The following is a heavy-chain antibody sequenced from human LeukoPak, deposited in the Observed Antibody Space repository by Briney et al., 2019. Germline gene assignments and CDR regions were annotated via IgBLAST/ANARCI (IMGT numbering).Heavy chain of an antibody. CDR2: IYNSGRT. CDR1: GGSFSGYY. D-gene: IGHD2-8*01. CDR3: ARVTATYDWFDP. J-gene: IGHJ5*02. Sequence: PSETLSLTCAVYGGSFSGYYWSWIRQPPGNGLEWIGYIYNSGRTNYNPSLKSRVTISVDTSKNQFSLKLSSVTAADTAVYYCARVTATYDWFDPWGQGALVTVSS. V-gene: IGHV4-59*01.